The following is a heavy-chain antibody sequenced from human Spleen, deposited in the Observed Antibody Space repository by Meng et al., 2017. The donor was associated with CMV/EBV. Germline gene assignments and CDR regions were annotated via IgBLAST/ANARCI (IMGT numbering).Heavy chain of an antibody. D-gene: IGHD3-22*01. Sequence: SETLSLTCSVSGYSIGSGYHWNWIRHSPGKGLEWIGSVYHTGTAYYNPSLQSRVTILVDTSKNQFSLKLTSVTAADTAIYYCARDVHPYDSTGPGEWGQGTLVTVSS. CDR1: GYSIGSGYH. J-gene: IGHJ4*02. CDR2: VYHTGTA. CDR3: ARDVHPYDSTGPGE. V-gene: IGHV4-38-2*02.